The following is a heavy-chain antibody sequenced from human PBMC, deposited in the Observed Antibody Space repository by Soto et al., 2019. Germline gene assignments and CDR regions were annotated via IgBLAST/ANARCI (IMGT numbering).Heavy chain of an antibody. CDR1: GASISSYY. J-gene: IGHJ6*02. Sequence: SETLSLTCTVSGASISSYYWSWIRQPPGKGLEWIGYIYYSGSTNYNPSLKSRVTISVDTSKNQFSLKLSSVTGADTAVYYCASQSSYYYGSGSYYTDVWGQGTTVTVSS. CDR3: ASQSSYYYGSGSYYTDV. CDR2: IYYSGST. V-gene: IGHV4-59*08. D-gene: IGHD3-10*01.